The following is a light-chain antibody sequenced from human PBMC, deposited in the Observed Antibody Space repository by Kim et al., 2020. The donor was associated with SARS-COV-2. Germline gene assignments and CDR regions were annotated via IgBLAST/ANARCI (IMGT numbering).Light chain of an antibody. Sequence: KSFTISCTGTSSDVGGYNYVSCYQQHPGKAPKLMIYDVSNRPSGVSNRFSGSKSGNTASLTISGLQAEDEADYYCSSYTSSSTNVFGTGTKVTVL. J-gene: IGLJ1*01. CDR2: DVS. V-gene: IGLV2-14*03. CDR3: SSYTSSSTNV. CDR1: SSDVGGYNY.